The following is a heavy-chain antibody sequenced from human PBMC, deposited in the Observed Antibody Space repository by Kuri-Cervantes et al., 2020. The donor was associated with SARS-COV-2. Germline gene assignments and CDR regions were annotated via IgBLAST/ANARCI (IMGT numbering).Heavy chain of an antibody. CDR3: ARQGTAPFDY. V-gene: IGHV4-61*08. D-gene: IGHD1-7*01. CDR1: GGSLSSGDYY. Sequence: SETLSLTCTVSGGSLSSGDYYWTWVRQPPGKGLEWIGNIYYSGSASYNPSLKSRLTMSLDMSKNQFSLKLSSVTAADTAVYYCARQGTAPFDYWGQGTLVTVSS. CDR2: IYYSGSA. J-gene: IGHJ4*02.